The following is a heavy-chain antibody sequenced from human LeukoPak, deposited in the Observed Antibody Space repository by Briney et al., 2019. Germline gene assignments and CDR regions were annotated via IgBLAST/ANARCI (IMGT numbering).Heavy chain of an antibody. CDR2: IYYSGST. D-gene: IGHD3-22*01. J-gene: IGHJ3*02. V-gene: IGHV4-59*08. CDR3: ARHRHYDSSASSVDAFDI. Sequence: SETLSLTCTVSGGSISSYYWSWIRQPPGKGLEWIGYIYYSGSTNYNPSLKSRVTISVDTSKNQFSLKLSSVTAADTAVYYCARHRHYDSSASSVDAFDIWGQGTMVTVPS. CDR1: GGSISSYY.